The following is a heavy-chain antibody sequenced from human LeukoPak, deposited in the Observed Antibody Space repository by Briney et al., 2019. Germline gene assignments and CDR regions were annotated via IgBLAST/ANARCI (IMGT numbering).Heavy chain of an antibody. CDR2: ISYDGSNK. V-gene: IGHV3-30-3*01. J-gene: IGHJ4*02. Sequence: PGGSLRLSCAASGFTFSSYAMHWVRQAPGKGLEWVAVISYDGSNKYYADSVKGRFTISRDNSKNTLYLQMNSLRAEDTAVYYCARDLKQFGGWFDYWGQGTLVTVSA. CDR3: ARDLKQFGGWFDY. D-gene: IGHD6-19*01. CDR1: GFTFSSYA.